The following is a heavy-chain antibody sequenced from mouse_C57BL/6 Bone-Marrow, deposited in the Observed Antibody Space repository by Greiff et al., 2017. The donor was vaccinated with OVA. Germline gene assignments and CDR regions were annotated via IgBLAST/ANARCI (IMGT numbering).Heavy chain of an antibody. D-gene: IGHD1-1*01. Sequence: VQRVESGAELARPGASVKLSCKASGYTFTSYGISWVKQRTGQGLEWIGEIYPRSGNTYYNEKFKGKATLTADKSSSTAYMELRSLTSEDSAVYFCARGSSYWYFDVWGTGTTVTVSS. V-gene: IGHV1-81*01. J-gene: IGHJ1*03. CDR1: GYTFTSYG. CDR2: IYPRSGNT. CDR3: ARGSSYWYFDV.